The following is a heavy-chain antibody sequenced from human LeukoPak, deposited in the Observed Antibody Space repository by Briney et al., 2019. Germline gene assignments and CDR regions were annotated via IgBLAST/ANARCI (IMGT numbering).Heavy chain of an antibody. D-gene: IGHD2-15*01. CDR3: ASGGLGARKFYSDPFHY. V-gene: IGHV3-53*05. CDR1: GFTFSSNY. CDR2: IYSAGSR. Sequence: GGSLRLSCAASGFTFSSNYMSWVRQPPGKGLEWVSIIYSAGSRYYADSVRGRFTISRDDSKNTMFLQMNSLRVDDTAVYYCASGGLGARKFYSDPFHYWGQGILVTVSS. J-gene: IGHJ4*02.